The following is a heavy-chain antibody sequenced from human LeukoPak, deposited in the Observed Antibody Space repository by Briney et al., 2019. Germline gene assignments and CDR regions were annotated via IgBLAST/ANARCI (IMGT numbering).Heavy chain of an antibody. Sequence: PGGSLRLSCAASGFTFSNAWMSWVRQAPGKGLEWVAVISYDGSNKYYADSVKGRFTISRDNSKNTLYLQMNSLRAEDTAVYYCAYYYGSGSYFQYYYYYYGMDVWGQGTTVTVSS. V-gene: IGHV3-30*03. CDR1: GFTFSNAW. CDR2: ISYDGSNK. J-gene: IGHJ6*02. CDR3: AYYYGSGSYFQYYYYYYGMDV. D-gene: IGHD3-10*01.